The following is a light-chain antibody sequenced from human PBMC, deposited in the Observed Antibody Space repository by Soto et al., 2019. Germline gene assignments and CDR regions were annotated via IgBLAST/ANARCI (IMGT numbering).Light chain of an antibody. J-gene: IGKJ4*01. CDR1: QSVSAN. V-gene: IGKV3-15*01. CDR3: QQRSNRLT. CDR2: GAS. Sequence: EIVMTQSPATLSVSPGERATLSCRASQSVSANLAWYQHKPVQAPRLLIYGASTRATGIPARFSGSGTGTDFPLTISSLQSEDFAVYYCQQRSNRLTFGGGTEVHIK.